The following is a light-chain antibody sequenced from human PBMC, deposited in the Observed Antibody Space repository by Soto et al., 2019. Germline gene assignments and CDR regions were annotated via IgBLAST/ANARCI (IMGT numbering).Light chain of an antibody. CDR2: GAS. J-gene: IGKJ4*01. Sequence: IVLTHAPCTLSFSPGERATLSFSASQSVSSSYLAWYQQKPGQAPRLLIYGASSRATGIPDRFSGSGSGTDFTLTIRRLEPEDFEVYSCQHYGRSTFNFGGGTXVEI. V-gene: IGKV3-20*01. CDR1: QSVSSSY. CDR3: QHYGRSTFN.